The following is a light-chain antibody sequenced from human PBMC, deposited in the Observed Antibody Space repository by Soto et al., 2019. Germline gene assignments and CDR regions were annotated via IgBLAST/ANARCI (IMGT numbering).Light chain of an antibody. V-gene: IGKV1-33*01. CDR2: DAS. J-gene: IGKJ5*01. Sequence: DIQMTQSPSSLSASVGDRVTITCQASQDISNYLNWYQQKPGKAPKLLIYDASNLETGVPSRFSGSGSGTDFTFTISSLQPEDIATYYCQQYDNLPRVPFGQGTRLEIK. CDR3: QQYDNLPRVP. CDR1: QDISNY.